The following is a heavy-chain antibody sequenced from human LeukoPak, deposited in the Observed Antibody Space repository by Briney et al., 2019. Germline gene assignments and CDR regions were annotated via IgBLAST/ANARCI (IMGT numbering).Heavy chain of an antibody. CDR2: IRYDGSNK. CDR3: AKFMSRYSSSWYEGGAFDI. CDR1: GFTFSSYG. J-gene: IGHJ3*02. V-gene: IGHV3-30*02. D-gene: IGHD6-13*01. Sequence: GGSLRLSCAASGFTFSSYGMHWVRQAPGKGLEWVAFIRYDGSNKYYADSVKGRFTISRDNSKNTLYLQMNSLRAEDTAVYYCAKFMSRYSSSWYEGGAFDIWGQGTMVTVSS.